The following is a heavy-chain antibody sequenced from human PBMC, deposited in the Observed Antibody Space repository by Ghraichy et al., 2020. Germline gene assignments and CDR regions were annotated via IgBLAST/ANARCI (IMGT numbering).Heavy chain of an antibody. Sequence: SETPSLTCTVSGGSISSYYWSWIRQPPGKGLEWIGYIYYSGSTNYNPSLKSRVTISVDTSKNQFSLKLSSVTAADTAVYYCARRGYDFWSGSAAVGWFDPWGQGTLVTVSS. D-gene: IGHD3-3*01. J-gene: IGHJ5*02. V-gene: IGHV4-59*01. CDR3: ARRGYDFWSGSAAVGWFDP. CDR2: IYYSGST. CDR1: GGSISSYY.